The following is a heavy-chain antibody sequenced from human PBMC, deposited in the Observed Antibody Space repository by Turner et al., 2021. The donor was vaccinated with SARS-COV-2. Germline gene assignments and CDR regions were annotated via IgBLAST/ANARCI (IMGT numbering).Heavy chain of an antibody. CDR2: IYSGGST. J-gene: IGHJ4*02. CDR3: ARDYGEYYFDY. V-gene: IGHV3-53*01. Sequence: EVQLVESGGGLIQPGGSLRLSCVASGFIVSSNYMSWVRQAPGKGLEWVSVIYSGGSTYYADSVKGRFTISRDNSKNTLYLQMNSLRAEDTAVYYCARDYGEYYFDYWGQGTLVTVSS. D-gene: IGHD4-17*01. CDR1: GFIVSSNY.